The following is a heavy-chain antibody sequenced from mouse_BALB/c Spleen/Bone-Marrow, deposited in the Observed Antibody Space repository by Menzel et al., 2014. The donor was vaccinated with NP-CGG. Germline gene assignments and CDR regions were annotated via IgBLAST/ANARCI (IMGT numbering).Heavy chain of an antibody. J-gene: IGHJ3*01. CDR2: IDPANGST. V-gene: IGHV14-3*02. D-gene: IGHD1-1*01. CDR1: GFNIKDTY. CDR3: ARDYGRTAWFAY. Sequence: VQLQQSGAELVKPGASVKLSYTASGFNIKDTYIHWVKQRPEQGLEWIGGIDPANGSTKYDPKFQGKATITADTSSNTAYLQLSSLTSEDTAVYYGARDYGRTAWFAYWGQGTLVTVSA.